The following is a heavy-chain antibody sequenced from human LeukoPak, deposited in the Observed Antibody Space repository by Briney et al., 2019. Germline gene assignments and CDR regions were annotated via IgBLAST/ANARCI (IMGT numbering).Heavy chain of an antibody. CDR3: AKDPIYQPLLPFDY. Sequence: TGGSLRLSCAASGFTFSSHAMSWVRQAPGKGLEWVSAISGSGGSTYYADSVKGRFTISRDNSKNTLYLQMNSLRAEDTAVYYCAKDPIYQPLLPFDYWGQGTLVTVSS. V-gene: IGHV3-23*01. CDR2: ISGSGGST. J-gene: IGHJ4*02. D-gene: IGHD2-15*01. CDR1: GFTFSSHA.